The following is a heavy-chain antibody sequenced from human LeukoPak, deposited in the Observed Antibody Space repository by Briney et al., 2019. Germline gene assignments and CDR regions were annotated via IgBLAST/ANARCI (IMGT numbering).Heavy chain of an antibody. Sequence: SVKVSCKASGGTFSSYTISWVRQAPGQGLEWMGRIIPILGIANYAQKFQGRVTITADKSTSTACMELSSLRSEDTAVYYCARDPAGDYGVDWGQGTLVTVSS. D-gene: IGHD4-17*01. CDR1: GGTFSSYT. J-gene: IGHJ4*02. CDR3: ARDPAGDYGVD. V-gene: IGHV1-69*04. CDR2: IIPILGIA.